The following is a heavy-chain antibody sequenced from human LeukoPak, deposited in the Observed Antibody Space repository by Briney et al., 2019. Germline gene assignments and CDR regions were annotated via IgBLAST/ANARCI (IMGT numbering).Heavy chain of an antibody. Sequence: PGGSLRLSCVASGVTFSNVWMNWVRQPPGKGLEWIGYIYYSGSTNYNPSLKSRVTISVDTSKNQFSLKLSSVTAAGTAVYYCASGSASDAFDIWGQGTMVTVSS. CDR3: ASGSASDAFDI. CDR2: IYYSGST. CDR1: GVTFSNVW. D-gene: IGHD5-12*01. V-gene: IGHV4-59*01. J-gene: IGHJ3*02.